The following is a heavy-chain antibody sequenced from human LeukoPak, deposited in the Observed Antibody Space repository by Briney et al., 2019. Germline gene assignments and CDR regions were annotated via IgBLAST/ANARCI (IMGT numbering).Heavy chain of an antibody. J-gene: IGHJ3*02. D-gene: IGHD3-9*01. V-gene: IGHV4-59*08. CDR2: IYYSGST. Sequence: SETLSLTCTVSGGSISSYYWSWIRQPPGKGLAWIGYIYYSGSTNYNPSLKSRVTISVDTSKNQFSLKLSSVTAADTAVYYCARHYYDILTGYSDAFDIWGQGTMVTVSS. CDR1: GGSISSYY. CDR3: ARHYYDILTGYSDAFDI.